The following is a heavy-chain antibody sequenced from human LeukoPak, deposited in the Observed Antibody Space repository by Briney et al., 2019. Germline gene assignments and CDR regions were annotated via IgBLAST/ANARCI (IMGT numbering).Heavy chain of an antibody. V-gene: IGHV1-69*01. CDR3: ARTHDYGDERPYYFDY. CDR2: IIPIFGTA. D-gene: IGHD4-17*01. Sequence: SVKVSCKASGGTFSSYAISWVRQAPGQGLEWMGGIIPIFGTANYAQKFQGRVTITADESTSTAYMELSSLRSEDTAAYYCARTHDYGDERPYYFDYWGQGTLVTVSS. J-gene: IGHJ4*02. CDR1: GGTFSSYA.